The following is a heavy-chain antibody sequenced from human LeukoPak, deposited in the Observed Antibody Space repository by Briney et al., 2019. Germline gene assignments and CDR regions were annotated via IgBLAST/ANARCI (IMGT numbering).Heavy chain of an antibody. D-gene: IGHD6-13*01. J-gene: IGHJ4*02. Sequence: SVKVSCKASGGTFSSYAISWVRQAPGQGLEWMGRIIPILGIANYAQKLQGRVTITADKSTSTAYMELSSLRSEDTAVYYCASGNYQQRQVIAAAGTAFDYWGQGTLVTVSS. V-gene: IGHV1-69*04. CDR2: IIPILGIA. CDR3: ASGNYQQRQVIAAAGTAFDY. CDR1: GGTFSSYA.